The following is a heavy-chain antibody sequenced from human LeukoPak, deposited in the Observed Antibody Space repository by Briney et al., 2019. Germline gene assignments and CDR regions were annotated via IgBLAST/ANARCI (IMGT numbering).Heavy chain of an antibody. CDR2: IYHSGST. V-gene: IGHV4-38-2*02. J-gene: IGHJ5*02. CDR3: ARDRGYSYGYGGQPQYNWFDP. D-gene: IGHD5-18*01. CDR1: GYSISSGYY. Sequence: SETLSLTCTVSGYSISSGYYWGWIRQPPGKGLEWIGSIYHSGSTYYNPSLKSRVTISVDTSKNQFSLKLSSVTAADTAVYYCARDRGYSYGYGGQPQYNWFDPWGQGTLVTVSS.